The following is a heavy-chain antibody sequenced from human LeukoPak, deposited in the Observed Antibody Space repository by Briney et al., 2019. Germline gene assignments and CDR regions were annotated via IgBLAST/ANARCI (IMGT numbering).Heavy chain of an antibody. CDR1: GYTFTGYY. J-gene: IGHJ5*02. D-gene: IGHD2-2*01. V-gene: IGHV1-2*02. Sequence: ASVKVSCKASGYTFTGYYMHWVRQAPGQGLEWMGWINPNSGGTNYAQKFQGRVTMNRDTSISTAYMELSRLRSDDTAVYYCARDERGDIVVVPAAHGGNWLDPWDQGTLVTVSS. CDR3: ARDERGDIVVVPAAHGGNWLDP. CDR2: INPNSGGT.